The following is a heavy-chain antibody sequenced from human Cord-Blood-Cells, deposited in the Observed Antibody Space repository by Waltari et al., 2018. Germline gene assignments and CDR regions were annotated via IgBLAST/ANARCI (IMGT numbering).Heavy chain of an antibody. J-gene: IGHJ4*02. CDR2: LMGGGSST. CDR3: ARDRSSWYDY. D-gene: IGHD6-13*01. CDR1: GFTFSSYW. V-gene: IGHV3-74*01. Sequence: EVQLVESGGGLVQPGGSLRLSCAASGFTFSSYWMHWVRQAPGKGLVWVSLLMGGGSSTSYADAGKGRFTISRDNAKNTLYLQMNSLRAEDTAVYYCARDRSSWYDYWGQGTLVTVSS.